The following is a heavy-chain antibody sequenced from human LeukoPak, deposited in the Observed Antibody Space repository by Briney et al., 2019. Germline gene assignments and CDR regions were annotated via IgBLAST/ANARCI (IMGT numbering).Heavy chain of an antibody. CDR3: ARRVAGRYYYYYYYMDV. D-gene: IGHD6-19*01. V-gene: IGHV3-7*01. Sequence: PGGSLRLSCAVSGFTFSRHWMSWVRQAPGKGLEWLANIKQDGSEKYYVDSVEGRFTISRDNAKNSLYLQMNSLRAEDTAVYYCARRVAGRYYYYYYYMDVWGKGTTVTVSS. J-gene: IGHJ6*03. CDR2: IKQDGSEK. CDR1: GFTFSRHW.